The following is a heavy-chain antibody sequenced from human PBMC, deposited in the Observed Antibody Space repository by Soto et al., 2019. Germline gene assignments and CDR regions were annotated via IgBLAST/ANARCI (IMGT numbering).Heavy chain of an antibody. CDR3: ARDRYYDFWSGYLGMDV. J-gene: IGHJ6*02. Sequence: EVQLVESGGGLVKPGGSLRLSCAASGFTFSSYSMNWVRQAPGKGLEWVSSISSSSSYIYYADSVKGRFTISRDNAKNSLYLQMNSLRAEDTAVYYCARDRYYDFWSGYLGMDVWGQGTTVTVSS. D-gene: IGHD3-3*01. CDR1: GFTFSSYS. CDR2: ISSSSSYI. V-gene: IGHV3-21*01.